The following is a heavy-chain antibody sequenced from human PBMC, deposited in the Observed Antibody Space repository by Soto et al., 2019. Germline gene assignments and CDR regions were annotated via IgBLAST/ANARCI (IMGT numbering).Heavy chain of an antibody. J-gene: IGHJ4*02. Sequence: QVQLQESGPGLVKPSETLSLTCTVSGDSISSYYWNWIRQPPGKGLAWIGYTYYGGSTDYNPSLKSRVTISVDTSKNQFSLKLTSVTAADTAVYYCARGRGYSGYDLGYWGQGTLVTVSS. CDR2: TYYGGST. V-gene: IGHV4-59*01. CDR3: ARGRGYSGYDLGY. D-gene: IGHD5-12*01. CDR1: GDSISSYY.